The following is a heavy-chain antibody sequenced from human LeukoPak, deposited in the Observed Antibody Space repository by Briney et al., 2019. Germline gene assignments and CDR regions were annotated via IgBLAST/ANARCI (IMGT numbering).Heavy chain of an antibody. J-gene: IGHJ4*02. CDR3: ARQTSGSYSQFDY. D-gene: IGHD1-26*01. CDR2: IYHSGST. Sequence: SETLSLTCAVSGYSISSGYYWGWIRQPPGKGLEWIGSIYHSGSTYYNPSLKSRVTISVDTSKNQFSLKLSSLTAADTAVYYCARQTSGSYSQFDYWGQGTLVTVSS. CDR1: GYSISSGYY. V-gene: IGHV4-38-2*01.